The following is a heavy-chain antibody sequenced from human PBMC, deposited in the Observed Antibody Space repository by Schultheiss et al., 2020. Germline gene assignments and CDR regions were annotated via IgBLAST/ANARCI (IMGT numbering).Heavy chain of an antibody. D-gene: IGHD2-8*02. CDR2: ISPYNGNT. J-gene: IGHJ4*02. CDR3: ATDSPLTVPAGY. Sequence: ASVKVSCKASGYTFTSYGISWVRQAPGQGLEWMGWISPYNGNTHFAQKFEGRVTLTTDTSTTTAYMDLRSLRSDDTAVYYCATDSPLTVPAGYWGQGTLVNVYS. CDR1: GYTFTSYG. V-gene: IGHV1-18*01.